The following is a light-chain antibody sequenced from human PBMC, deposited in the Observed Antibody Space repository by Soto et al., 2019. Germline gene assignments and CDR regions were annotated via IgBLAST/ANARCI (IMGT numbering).Light chain of an antibody. V-gene: IGKV3-20*01. CDR1: QSISSSY. J-gene: IGKJ1*01. Sequence: EIVLTQSPGTLSLFPGERATLSCRASQSISSSYLAWYQQKPGQAPRLLIYGASSRATGIPDRFSGAGSATDFTLTISRLEPEDFAVYYCHQYGSAPAWTFGQGTMVEIK. CDR3: HQYGSAPAWT. CDR2: GAS.